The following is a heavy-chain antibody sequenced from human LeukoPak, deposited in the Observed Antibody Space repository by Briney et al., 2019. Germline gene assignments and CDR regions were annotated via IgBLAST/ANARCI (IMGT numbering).Heavy chain of an antibody. CDR2: IYTSGST. D-gene: IGHD2-15*01. V-gene: IGHV4-4*07. CDR1: GGSISSYY. Sequence: SETLSLTCTVSGGSISSYYWSWIRQPAGKGLEWIGRIYTSGSTNYNPSLKSRVTMSVDTSKNQFSLKLSSVTAADTAVYYCARWADCSGGSCYHGDRHFDYWGQGTLVTVSS. CDR3: ARWADCSGGSCYHGDRHFDY. J-gene: IGHJ4*02.